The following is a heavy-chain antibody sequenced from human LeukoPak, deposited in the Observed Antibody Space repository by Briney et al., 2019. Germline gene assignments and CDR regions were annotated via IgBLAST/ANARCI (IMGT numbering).Heavy chain of an antibody. CDR2: ITISGHTK. J-gene: IGHJ5*02. V-gene: IGHV3-48*03. Sequence: GGSLRLSCAASGFDLSTYEMNWVRQAPGKGLEWIADITISGHTKNYADSVKGRSTISRDNARTSLYLQMNSLRVEDTGVYYCARGDPHADLWGQGTLVTVSS. CDR3: ARGDPHADL. CDR1: GFDLSTYE.